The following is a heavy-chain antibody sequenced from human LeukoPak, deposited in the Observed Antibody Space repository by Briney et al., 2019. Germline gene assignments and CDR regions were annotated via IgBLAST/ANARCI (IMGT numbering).Heavy chain of an antibody. D-gene: IGHD5-24*01. J-gene: IGHJ4*02. CDR3: ARQPRDGYTVLDVNFDY. CDR2: IYYSGST. V-gene: IGHV4-39*07. CDR1: GGSISSSSYY. Sequence: SETLSLTCTVSGGSISSSSYYWGWIRQPPGKGLEWIGSIYYSGSTYYNPSLKSRVTISVDTSKDQFSLKLSSVTAADTAVYYCARQPRDGYTVLDVNFDYWGQGTLVTVSS.